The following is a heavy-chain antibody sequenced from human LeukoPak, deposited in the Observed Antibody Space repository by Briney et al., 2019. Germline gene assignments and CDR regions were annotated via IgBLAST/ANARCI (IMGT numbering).Heavy chain of an antibody. CDR2: IIPIFGTA. Sequence: SVKVSCKASGGTFSSYAISWVRQAPGQGLEWMGGIIPIFGTANYAQKFQGRVTITADKSTSTAYMELSSLRSEDTAVYYCARVGRTDLLLDYWGQGTLVTVSS. CDR1: GGTFSSYA. V-gene: IGHV1-69*06. CDR3: ARVGRTDLLLDY. J-gene: IGHJ4*02. D-gene: IGHD3/OR15-3a*01.